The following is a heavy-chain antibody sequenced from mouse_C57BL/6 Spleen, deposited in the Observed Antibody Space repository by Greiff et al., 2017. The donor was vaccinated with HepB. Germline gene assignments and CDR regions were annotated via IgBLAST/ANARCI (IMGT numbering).Heavy chain of an antibody. CDR2: IYPGDGDT. J-gene: IGHJ2*01. D-gene: IGHD2-1*01. Sequence: QVQLQQSGAELVKPGASVKISCKASGYAFSSYWMNWVKQRPGKGLEWIGQIYPGDGDTNYNGKFKGKATLTADKSSSTAYMQLSSLTSEDSAVYICAREEVDGNPSFDYWGQGTTLTVSS. CDR1: GYAFSSYW. CDR3: AREEVDGNPSFDY. V-gene: IGHV1-80*01.